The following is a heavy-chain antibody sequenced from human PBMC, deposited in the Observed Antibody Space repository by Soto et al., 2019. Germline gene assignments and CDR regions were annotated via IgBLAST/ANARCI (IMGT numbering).Heavy chain of an antibody. J-gene: IGHJ4*02. V-gene: IGHV3-11*03. CDR3: ARSRQSYGQLLTYFDY. Sequence: PGGSLRLSCAASGFTFSDYYMSWIRQAPGKGLGWVSYISSSSSYTNYADSVKGRFTISRDNAKNSLYLQMNSLRAEDTAVYYCARSRQSYGQLLTYFDYWGQGTLVTVS. CDR2: ISSSSSYT. CDR1: GFTFSDYY. D-gene: IGHD2-2*01.